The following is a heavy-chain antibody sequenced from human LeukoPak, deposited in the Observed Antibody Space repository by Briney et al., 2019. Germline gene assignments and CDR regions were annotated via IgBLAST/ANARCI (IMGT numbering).Heavy chain of an antibody. CDR2: IYHSGST. D-gene: IGHD7-27*01. V-gene: IGHV4-30-2*06. CDR3: ARVPGVDAFDI. J-gene: IGHJ3*02. Sequence: SETLSLTCAVSGGSISSGGYSWSWIRQSPGKGLEWIGYIYHSGSTYYNPSLKSRVTISVDRSKNQFSLKLSSVTAADTAVYYCARVPGVDAFDIWGQGTMVTVSS. CDR1: GGSISSGGYS.